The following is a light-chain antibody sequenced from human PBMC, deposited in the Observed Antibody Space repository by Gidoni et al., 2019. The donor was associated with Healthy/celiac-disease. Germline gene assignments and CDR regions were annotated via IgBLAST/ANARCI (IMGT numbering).Light chain of an antibody. V-gene: IGKV1-5*03. CDR2: KAS. CDR1: QSISSW. Sequence: DIQMTQSPSTLSASVGDRVTITCRASQSISSWLAWYQQKPGKAPKLLIYKASSLESGVPSRFSGSGSGKEFTITSSSLQPDDFATYYCKQYNSYPFTFGPGTKVDIK. CDR3: KQYNSYPFT. J-gene: IGKJ3*01.